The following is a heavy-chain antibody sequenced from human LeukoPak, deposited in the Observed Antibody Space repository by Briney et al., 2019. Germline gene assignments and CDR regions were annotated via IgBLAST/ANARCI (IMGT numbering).Heavy chain of an antibody. V-gene: IGHV3-7*01. CDR2: IKQDGSEK. D-gene: IGHD1-26*01. J-gene: IGHJ3*02. Sequence: PGGSLRLSCAASGFTFSSYWMSWVRQAPGKGLEWVANIKQDGSEKYYVDSVKGRFTISRDNAKNSLYLQMNSLIAEDTAVYYCARVWEGASPGGDAFDIWGQGTMVTVSS. CDR3: ARVWEGASPGGDAFDI. CDR1: GFTFSSYW.